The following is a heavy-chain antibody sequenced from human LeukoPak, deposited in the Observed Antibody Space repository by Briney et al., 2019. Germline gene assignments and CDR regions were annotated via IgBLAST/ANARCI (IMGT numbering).Heavy chain of an antibody. D-gene: IGHD5-18*01. J-gene: IGHJ5*02. Sequence: SETLSLTCTVSGASVSSGRYYWSWIRQHPGEGLEWIAYIVDSEKIYYNPSLKSRLILSLDTSENQFSLNLSSMTAADTAVYFCASGYGSGWFDAWGQGTLVAVSS. CDR2: IVDSEKI. CDR3: ASGYGSGWFDA. V-gene: IGHV4-31*03. CDR1: GASVSSGRYY.